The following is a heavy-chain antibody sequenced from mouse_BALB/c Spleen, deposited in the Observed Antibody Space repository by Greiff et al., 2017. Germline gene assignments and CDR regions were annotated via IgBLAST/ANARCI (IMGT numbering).Heavy chain of an antibody. CDR1: GYSITSGYY. V-gene: IGHV3-6*02. CDR2: ISYDGSN. Sequence: DVKLQESGPGLVKPSQSLSLTCSVTGYSITSGYYWNWIRQFPGNKLEWMGYISYDGSNNYNPSLKNRISITRDTSKNQFFLKLNSVTTEDTATYYCARDRWLLFAYWGQGTLVTVSA. J-gene: IGHJ3*01. CDR3: ARDRWLLFAY. D-gene: IGHD2-3*01.